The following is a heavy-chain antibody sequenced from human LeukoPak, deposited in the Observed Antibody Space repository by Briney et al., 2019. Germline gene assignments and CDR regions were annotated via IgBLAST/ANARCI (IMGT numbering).Heavy chain of an antibody. CDR2: IYSGGST. J-gene: IGHJ6*02. V-gene: IGHV3-53*04. Sequence: SGGSLRLSCAASGFTVSSNYMSWVRQAPGKGLEWVSVIYSGGSTYYADSVKGRFTISRHNSKNTLYLQMNSLRAEDTAVYYCARNIRFLEWLYDYYYYGMDVWGQGTTVTVSS. CDR3: ARNIRFLEWLYDYYYYGMDV. D-gene: IGHD3-3*01. CDR1: GFTVSSNY.